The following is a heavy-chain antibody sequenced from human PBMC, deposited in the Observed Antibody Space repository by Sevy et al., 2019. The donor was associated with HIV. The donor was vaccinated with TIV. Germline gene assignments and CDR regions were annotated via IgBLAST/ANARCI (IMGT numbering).Heavy chain of an antibody. CDR2: ISSSGSSM. D-gene: IGHD1-20*01. CDR1: GFTFSSYE. V-gene: IGHV3-48*03. J-gene: IGHJ3*02. Sequence: GGSLRLSCAASGFTFSSYEMNWVRQAPGKGLEWLSHISSSGSSMYYADSVKGRFTISRDNAKNSLYLQMNCLRAEDTAGYYGAGGGRRIDVYNRKDAFDIWGQGTMVTVSS. CDR3: AGGGRRIDVYNRKDAFDI.